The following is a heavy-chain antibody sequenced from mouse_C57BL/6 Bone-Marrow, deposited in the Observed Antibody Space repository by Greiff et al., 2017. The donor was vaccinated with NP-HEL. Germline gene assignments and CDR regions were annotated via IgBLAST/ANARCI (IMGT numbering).Heavy chain of an antibody. J-gene: IGHJ1*03. Sequence: QVQLKQPGAELVMPGASVKLSCKASGYTFTSYWMHWVKQRPGQGLEWIGEIDPSDSYTNYNQKFKGKSTLTVDKSSSTAYMQLSSLTSEDSAVYYCARHYSNYGYWYFDVWGTGTTVTVSS. D-gene: IGHD2-5*01. V-gene: IGHV1-69*01. CDR3: ARHYSNYGYWYFDV. CDR2: IDPSDSYT. CDR1: GYTFTSYW.